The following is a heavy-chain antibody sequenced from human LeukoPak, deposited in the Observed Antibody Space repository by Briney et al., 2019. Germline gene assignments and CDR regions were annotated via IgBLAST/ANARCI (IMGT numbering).Heavy chain of an antibody. V-gene: IGHV1-46*01. J-gene: IGHJ6*02. CDR3: ARGIGDFWSGYSDYYGMDV. CDR1: GYTFTSYY. D-gene: IGHD3-3*01. CDR2: INPSGGST. Sequence: ASVKVSCKASGYTFTSYYMHWVRQAPGQGLEWMGIINPSGGSTSYAQKFQGRVTMTRDTSTSTVYMELSSLRSEDTAVYYCARGIGDFWSGYSDYYGMDVWGQGTTVTVSS.